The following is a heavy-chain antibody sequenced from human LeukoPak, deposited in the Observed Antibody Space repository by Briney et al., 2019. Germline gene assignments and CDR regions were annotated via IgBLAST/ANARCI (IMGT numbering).Heavy chain of an antibody. D-gene: IGHD4-11*01. Sequence: PSETLSLTCTVSGGSISSSSYYWGWIRQPPGKGLEWIGSIYYSGSTYYNPSLESRVTISMGTSNYQFSLKLTSVTAADTAVYYCARGSRLPLDYWGQGSLVTVSS. CDR2: IYYSGST. CDR3: ARGSRLPLDY. V-gene: IGHV4-39*07. J-gene: IGHJ4*02. CDR1: GGSISSSSYY.